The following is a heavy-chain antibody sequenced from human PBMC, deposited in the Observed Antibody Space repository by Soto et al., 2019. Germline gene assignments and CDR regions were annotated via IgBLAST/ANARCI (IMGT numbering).Heavy chain of an antibody. CDR1: GFSFSTYD. CDR2: ISGGSSRI. CDR3: ARVIYGGWSTIKDYYYYAMDV. V-gene: IGHV3-48*02. J-gene: IGHJ6*02. Sequence: GSLRLSCAASGFSFSTYDMNWVRQAPGKGLEWVSYISGGSSRIFYADSVKGRFTISRDNAKNSLYLQMNSLRDEDTGVYYCARVIYGGWSTIKDYYYYAMDVWGQGTTVTVSS. D-gene: IGHD5-12*01.